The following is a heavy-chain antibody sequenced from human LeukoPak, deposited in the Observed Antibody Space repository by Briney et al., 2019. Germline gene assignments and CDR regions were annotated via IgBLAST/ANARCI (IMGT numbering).Heavy chain of an antibody. CDR3: ATGPVQRRAAD. J-gene: IGHJ4*02. D-gene: IGHD2-15*01. CDR1: GYTFTDQY. CDR2: VNPNNGAT. Sequence: GASVKVSCKASGYTFTDQYIHWVRQALGQGPEWMGWVNPNNGATNYVKKFHGRVTVTRDRSISTAYLELNSLTSDDTAVYFCATGPVQRRAADWGQGTLVTVSS. V-gene: IGHV1-2*02.